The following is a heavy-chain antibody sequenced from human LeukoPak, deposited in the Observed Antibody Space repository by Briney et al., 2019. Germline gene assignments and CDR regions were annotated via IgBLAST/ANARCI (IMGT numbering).Heavy chain of an antibody. J-gene: IGHJ3*02. CDR1: GFTFSSYW. Sequence: GGSLRLSCAASGFTFSSYWMHWVRQAPGKGLVWVSRINSDGSSTSYAGSVKGRFTISRDNAKNTLYLQMNSLRAEDTAVYYCASDILTGYSAENAFDIWGQGTMVTVSS. D-gene: IGHD3-9*01. V-gene: IGHV3-74*01. CDR2: INSDGSST. CDR3: ASDILTGYSAENAFDI.